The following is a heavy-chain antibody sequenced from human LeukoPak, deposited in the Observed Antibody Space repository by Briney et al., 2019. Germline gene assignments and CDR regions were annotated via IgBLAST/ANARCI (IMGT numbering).Heavy chain of an antibody. CDR2: IHPDGSVK. D-gene: IGHD2-15*01. V-gene: IGHV3-7*01. CDR3: ASTFPYCGDGTCAL. J-gene: IGHJ1*01. CDR1: GLAFKNYW. Sequence: PGGSLRLSCVATGLAFKNYWMTWVRQAPGKGLEGVATIHPDGSVKNYVDAVRGRFTISRDNAGTSLFLQMDNLRADDTAVYYCASTFPYCGDGTCALGGQGTLVIVSA.